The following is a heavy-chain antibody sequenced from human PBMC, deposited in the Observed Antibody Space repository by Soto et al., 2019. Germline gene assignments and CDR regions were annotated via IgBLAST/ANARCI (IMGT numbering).Heavy chain of an antibody. Sequence: VASVKVSCKASGYTFTGYYIHWVREAPGQGLEWMGWINPQTGGTSYGQKFQGRVTLSRDTSINTAYLELSRLRFDDAAVYFCARERYQVISDGMDVWGQGTTVTVSS. V-gene: IGHV1-2*02. CDR1: GYTFTGYY. CDR2: INPQTGGT. CDR3: ARERYQVISDGMDV. D-gene: IGHD2-2*01. J-gene: IGHJ6*02.